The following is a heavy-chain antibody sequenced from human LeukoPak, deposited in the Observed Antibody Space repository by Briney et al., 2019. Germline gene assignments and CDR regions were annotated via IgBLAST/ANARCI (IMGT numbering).Heavy chain of an antibody. CDR3: ASLAYYYDSSGYSPFDY. D-gene: IGHD3-22*01. V-gene: IGHV4-39*01. CDR1: GGSISSSSYY. Sequence: SETLSLTCTVSGGSISSSSYYWGWIRQPPGKGLEWIGSIYYSGSTYYNPSLNSRVTISVDTSKNQFSLKLSSVTAADTAVYYCASLAYYYDSSGYSPFDYWGQGTLVTVSS. J-gene: IGHJ4*02. CDR2: IYYSGST.